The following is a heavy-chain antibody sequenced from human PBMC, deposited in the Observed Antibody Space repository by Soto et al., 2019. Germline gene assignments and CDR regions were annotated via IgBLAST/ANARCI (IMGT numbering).Heavy chain of an antibody. D-gene: IGHD6-13*01. V-gene: IGHV1-69*13. CDR1: GGTFSSYA. Sequence: ASVKVSCKASGGTFSSYAISWVRQAPGQGLEWMGGIIPIFGTANYAQKFQGRVTSTADESTSTDYMELSSLRSEDTAVYYCARVGSSSESYYFDYWGQGTLVTVSS. J-gene: IGHJ4*02. CDR2: IIPIFGTA. CDR3: ARVGSSSESYYFDY.